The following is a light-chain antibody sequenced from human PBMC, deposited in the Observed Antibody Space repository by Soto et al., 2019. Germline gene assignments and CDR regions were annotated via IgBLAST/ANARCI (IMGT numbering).Light chain of an antibody. CDR2: HSN. V-gene: IGLV1-44*01. CDR1: SSNIGSNT. Sequence: QSVLTQPPSASGTPGQRVTISCSGSSSNIGSNTVNWYQQQLPGTAPKLRIYHSNQRPSGVPDRFSGSKYGTSASLAISGLQSEDEAHYYCATWDDRLNGVVFGGGTKRTVL. CDR3: ATWDDRLNGVV. J-gene: IGLJ2*01.